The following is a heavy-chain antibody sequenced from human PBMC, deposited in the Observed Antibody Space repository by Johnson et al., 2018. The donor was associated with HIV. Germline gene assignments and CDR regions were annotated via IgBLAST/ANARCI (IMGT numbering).Heavy chain of an antibody. CDR2: IYSGGST. CDR3: ARARSIVVVPAAIGSYAFDI. J-gene: IGHJ3*02. Sequence: VQLVESGGGVVRPGGSLRLSCAASGFTVSNNYMSWVRQAPGKGLEWVSVIYSGGSTSYADSVKGRFTISRDNAKNTLYLQMNSLRAEDTAVYYCARARSIVVVPAAIGSYAFDIWGQGTMVTVSS. D-gene: IGHD2-2*01. V-gene: IGHV3-66*01. CDR1: GFTVSNNY.